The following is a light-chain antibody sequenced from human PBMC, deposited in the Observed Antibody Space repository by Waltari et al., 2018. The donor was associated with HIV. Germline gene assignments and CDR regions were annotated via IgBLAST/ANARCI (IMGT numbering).Light chain of an antibody. V-gene: IGKV1-39*01. CDR3: QQSYSSPT. CDR1: QNISHY. J-gene: IGKJ3*01. Sequence: DIQLTQSPSSLPASIGDCVTITCRASQNISHYLNWYQQKPGKAPTTLISTATTLQSGVPLRFRGSGSGTDFTLTITNLRPDDFATYCCQQSYSSPTFGPGTTVDIK. CDR2: TAT.